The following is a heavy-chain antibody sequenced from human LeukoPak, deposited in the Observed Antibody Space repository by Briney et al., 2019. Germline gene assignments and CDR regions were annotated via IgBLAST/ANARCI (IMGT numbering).Heavy chain of an antibody. V-gene: IGHV1-69*04. D-gene: IGHD6-13*01. J-gene: IGHJ1*01. Sequence: GGSLRLSCAASGFTFSSYAISWVRQAPGQGLEWMGRIIPILGIANYAQKFQGRVTITADKSTSTAYMELSSLRSEDTAVYYCARSPYSSSWYIYFQHWGQGTLVTVSS. CDR3: ARSPYSSSWYIYFQH. CDR2: IIPILGIA. CDR1: GFTFSSYA.